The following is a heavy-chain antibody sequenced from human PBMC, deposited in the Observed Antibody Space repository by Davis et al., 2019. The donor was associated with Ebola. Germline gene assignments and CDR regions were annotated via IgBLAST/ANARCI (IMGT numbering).Heavy chain of an antibody. Sequence: MPGGSLRLSCTVSGGSISSYYWSWIRQPPGKGLEWIGYIYYSGSTNYNPSLKSRVTISVDTSKNQFSLKLSSVTAADTAVYYCARHHRTTILSYFDYWGQGTLVTVSS. CDR1: GGSISSYY. V-gene: IGHV4-59*08. CDR3: ARHHRTTILSYFDY. CDR2: IYYSGST. D-gene: IGHD5-12*01. J-gene: IGHJ4*02.